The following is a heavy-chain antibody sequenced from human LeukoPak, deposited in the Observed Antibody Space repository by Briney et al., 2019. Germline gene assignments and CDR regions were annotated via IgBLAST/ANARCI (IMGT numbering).Heavy chain of an antibody. Sequence: SETLSLTCTVTGCSISSNYWSWIRQPAGKGLEWIGLIYTSGSTNYNPSLKSRVIMSVDTSKNQFSLKLTSVTAADTAVYYCAYSSSSGYYGMDVWGQGTTVTVSS. CDR2: IYTSGST. CDR1: GCSISSNY. V-gene: IGHV4-4*07. D-gene: IGHD6-6*01. CDR3: AYSSSSGYYGMDV. J-gene: IGHJ6*02.